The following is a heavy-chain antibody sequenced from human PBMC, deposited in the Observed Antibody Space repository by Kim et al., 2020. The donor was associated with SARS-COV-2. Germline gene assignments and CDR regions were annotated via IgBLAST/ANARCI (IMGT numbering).Heavy chain of an antibody. CDR3: ARSPVKAEQWLVRGYFDY. D-gene: IGHD6-19*01. J-gene: IGHJ4*02. Sequence: GGSLRLSCAASGFTFSDYYMSWIRQAPGKGLEWVSYISSSGSTIYYADSVKGRFTISRDNAKNSLYLQMNSLRAEDTAVYYCARSPVKAEQWLVRGYFDYWGQGPLVTVSS. CDR2: ISSSGSTI. CDR1: GFTFSDYY. V-gene: IGHV3-11*04.